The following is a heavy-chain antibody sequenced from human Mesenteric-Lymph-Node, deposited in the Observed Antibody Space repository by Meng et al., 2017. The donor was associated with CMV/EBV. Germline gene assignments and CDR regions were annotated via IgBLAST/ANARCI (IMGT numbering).Heavy chain of an antibody. Sequence: VYGGSFRGSYWRWIPPPPGKGLEWIGEINHSGRTNYNPSLKSRVTISVDTSKNPFSLKLSSVTAADTAVYYCARRRAGYYYYGMDVWGQGTTVTVSS. V-gene: IGHV4-34*01. J-gene: IGHJ6*02. CDR3: ARRRAGYYYYGMDV. D-gene: IGHD6-25*01. CDR1: GGSFRGSY. CDR2: INHSGRT.